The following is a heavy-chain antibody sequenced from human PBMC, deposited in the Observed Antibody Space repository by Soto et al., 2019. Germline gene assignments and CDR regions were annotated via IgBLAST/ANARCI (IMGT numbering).Heavy chain of an antibody. CDR1: GFTFSDYY. Sequence: QVQLVGSGGGLVKPGGSLRLSCAASGFTFSDYYMSWIRQAPGKGLEWVSYISSSGSTIYYADSVKGRFTISRDNAKNSLYLQMNSLRAEDTAVYYCARAKVQLWFDYNWFDPWGQGTLVTVSS. D-gene: IGHD5-18*01. J-gene: IGHJ5*02. CDR2: ISSSGSTI. V-gene: IGHV3-11*01. CDR3: ARAKVQLWFDYNWFDP.